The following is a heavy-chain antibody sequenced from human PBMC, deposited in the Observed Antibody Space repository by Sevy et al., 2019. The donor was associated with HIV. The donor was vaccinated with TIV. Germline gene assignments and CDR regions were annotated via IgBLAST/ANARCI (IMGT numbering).Heavy chain of an antibody. CDR1: GFTFGDYA. V-gene: IGHV3-49*03. CDR2: IRSKAYGGTT. D-gene: IGHD3-16*02. CDR3: TRDPSYYDYVWGSYRPFDY. Sequence: GGSLRLSCTASGFTFGDYAMSWFHQAPGKGLEWVGFIRSKAYGGTTEYAASVKGRFTISRDDSKSIAYLQMNSLKTEDTAVYYCTRDPSYYDYVWGSYRPFDYWGQGTLVTVSS. J-gene: IGHJ4*02.